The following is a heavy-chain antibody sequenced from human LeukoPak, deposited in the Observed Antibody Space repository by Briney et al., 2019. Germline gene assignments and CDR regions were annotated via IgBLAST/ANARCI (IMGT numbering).Heavy chain of an antibody. CDR1: GFTFSSYA. CDR2: ISGSGGST. J-gene: IGHJ4*02. V-gene: IGHV3-23*01. Sequence: PGGSLRLSCAASGFTFSSYAMSWVRQAPGKGLEWVSAISGSGGSTYYADSVKGRFTISRDNSKNTLYLQMNSLRAEDTAVYYCAKGCSSTSCYTEEDAFDIWGQGTLVTVSS. D-gene: IGHD2-2*02. CDR3: AKGCSSTSCYTEEDAFDI.